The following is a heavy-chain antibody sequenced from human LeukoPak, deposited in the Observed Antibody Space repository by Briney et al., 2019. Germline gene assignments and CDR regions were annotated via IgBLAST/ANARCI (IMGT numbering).Heavy chain of an antibody. J-gene: IGHJ4*02. D-gene: IGHD5-12*01. CDR2: IYHSGTT. CDR3: ARDGGYGGYDDY. V-gene: IGHV4-38-2*02. Sequence: SETLSLTCTVSGGSISTGYYWGWIRQPPGKGLEWIGSIYHSGTTYYNPSLKSRVTISVDTSKNQFSLKLNSVTAADTAVYYCARDGGYGGYDDYWGQGNLVTVSS. CDR1: GGSISTGYY.